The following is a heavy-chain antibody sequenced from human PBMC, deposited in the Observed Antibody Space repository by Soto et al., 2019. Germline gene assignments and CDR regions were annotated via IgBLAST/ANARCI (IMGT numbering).Heavy chain of an antibody. CDR2: MSPNSGST. Sequence: ASVKVSCKASGYTFTSYEINWVRQAAGQGLEWLGWMSPNSGSTGYAPKFLGRVTMTKNTSINTAYMELSSLTSEDTAVYYCARGFQIFGMVKKFDPWGQGTLVTVSS. CDR3: ARGFQIFGMVKKFDP. CDR1: GYTFTSYE. D-gene: IGHD3-3*01. J-gene: IGHJ5*02. V-gene: IGHV1-8*01.